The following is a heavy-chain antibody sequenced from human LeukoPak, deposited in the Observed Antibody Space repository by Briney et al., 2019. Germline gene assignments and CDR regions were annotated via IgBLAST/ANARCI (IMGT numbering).Heavy chain of an antibody. Sequence: ASVEVSCKASGYTFTNYYIYWVRQAPGQGLEWMGIINPSGGGTTYAQTFLGRISMTRDMSTSTVYMELSSLRSEDTAVYYCARRHNSDDYWGQGTLVTVSS. CDR2: INPSGGGT. J-gene: IGHJ4*02. CDR1: GYTFTNYY. D-gene: IGHD1-20*01. CDR3: ARRHNSDDY. V-gene: IGHV1-46*01.